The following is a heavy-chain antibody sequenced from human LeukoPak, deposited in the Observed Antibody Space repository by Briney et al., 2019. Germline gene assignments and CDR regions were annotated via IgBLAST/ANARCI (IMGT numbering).Heavy chain of an antibody. D-gene: IGHD3-10*01. J-gene: IGHJ5*02. V-gene: IGHV4-30-4*01. CDR2: TYYSGST. CDR3: ARGHYYYGSGSYFNWFDP. Sequence: SETLSLTCTVSGGSIRTGDYYWSWIRQPPGKGLEWIGYTYYSGSTYYNPSLRSRVTISVDTSKNQFSLKLSSVTAADTAVYYCARGHYYYGSGSYFNWFDPWGQGTLVTVSS. CDR1: GGSIRTGDYY.